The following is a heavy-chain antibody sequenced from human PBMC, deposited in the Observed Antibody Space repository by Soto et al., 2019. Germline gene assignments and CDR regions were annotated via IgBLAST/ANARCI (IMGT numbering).Heavy chain of an antibody. CDR1: GFTFSSYA. V-gene: IGHV3-23*01. CDR3: AKGAQVQQWTPFDF. CDR2: ISGSGGST. D-gene: IGHD6-19*01. Sequence: EVQLLESGGGLVQPGGSLRLSCAASGFTFSSYAMSWVRQAPGKGLEWVSVISGSGGSTDYADSVKGRFTISRDNSKNSLYLQMNSLRAEDTAVYYCAKGAQVQQWTPFDFWGQGTLVTVSS. J-gene: IGHJ4*02.